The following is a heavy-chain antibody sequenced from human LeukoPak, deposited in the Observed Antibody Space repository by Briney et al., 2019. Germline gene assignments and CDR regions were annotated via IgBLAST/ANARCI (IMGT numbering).Heavy chain of an antibody. CDR2: ISYDGSNK. Sequence: GGSLRLSCAASGFTFSSYAMHWVRQAPGKGLEWVAVISYDGSNKYYADSVKGRFTISRDNSKNTLYLQMNSLRAEDTAVYYCARDGMYCYDSSGYLYYWGQGTLVTVSS. CDR1: GFTFSSYA. D-gene: IGHD3-22*01. J-gene: IGHJ4*02. CDR3: ARDGMYCYDSSGYLYY. V-gene: IGHV3-30-3*01.